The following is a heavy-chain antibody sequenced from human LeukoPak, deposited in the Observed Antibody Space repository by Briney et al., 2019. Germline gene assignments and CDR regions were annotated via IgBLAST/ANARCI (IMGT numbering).Heavy chain of an antibody. CDR2: INPSGGSR. CDR1: GYTFTSYY. Sequence: GASVKVSCKASGYTFTSYYMHWVRQAPGQGLEWMGIINPSGGSRSYAQKFQGRVTMTRDMSTSTVYMELSSLRSEDTAVYYCAREGCSGGSCRRGPAFDIWGQGTMVTVSS. J-gene: IGHJ3*02. D-gene: IGHD2-15*01. CDR3: AREGCSGGSCRRGPAFDI. V-gene: IGHV1-46*01.